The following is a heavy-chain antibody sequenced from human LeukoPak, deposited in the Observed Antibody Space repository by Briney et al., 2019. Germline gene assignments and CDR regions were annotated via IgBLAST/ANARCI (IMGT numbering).Heavy chain of an antibody. CDR3: ARAPTMVDAADAFDI. CDR1: GGSFSGYY. V-gene: IGHV4-34*01. J-gene: IGHJ3*02. CDR2: INHSGST. D-gene: IGHD4/OR15-4a*01. Sequence: SETLSLTCAVYGGSFSGYYWSWIRQPPGKGLEWIGEINHSGSTNYNPSLKSRVTISVDTSKNQLSLKLSSVTAADTAVYYCARAPTMVDAADAFDIWGQGTMATVSS.